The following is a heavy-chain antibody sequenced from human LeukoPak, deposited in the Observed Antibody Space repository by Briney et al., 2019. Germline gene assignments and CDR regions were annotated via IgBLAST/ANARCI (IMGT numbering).Heavy chain of an antibody. Sequence: PGGSLRLSCAASGFTVSSNYMSWVRQAPGKGLEWVSVIYSGGSTYYADSVKGRFTISRGNSKNTLYLQMNSLRAEDTAVYYCASRYSGGYTFEDAFDIWGQGTMVTVSS. D-gene: IGHD1-26*01. CDR1: GFTVSSNY. CDR2: IYSGGST. V-gene: IGHV3-66*02. J-gene: IGHJ3*02. CDR3: ASRYSGGYTFEDAFDI.